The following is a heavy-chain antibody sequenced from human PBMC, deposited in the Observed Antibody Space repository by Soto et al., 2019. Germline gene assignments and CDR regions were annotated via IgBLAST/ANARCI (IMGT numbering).Heavy chain of an antibody. CDR1: GGSISSSSYY. D-gene: IGHD6-19*01. CDR3: ARPSSGWHYFDY. V-gene: IGHV4-39*01. CDR2: IYYSGST. Sequence: SETLSLTCTVSGGSISSSSYYWGWIRQPPGKGLEWIGSIYYSGSTYYSPSLKSRVTISVDTSKNQFSLKLSSVTAADTAVYYCARPSSGWHYFDYWGQGTLVTVSS. J-gene: IGHJ4*02.